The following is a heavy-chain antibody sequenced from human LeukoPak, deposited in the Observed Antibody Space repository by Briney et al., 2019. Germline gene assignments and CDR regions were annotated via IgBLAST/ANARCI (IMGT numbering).Heavy chain of an antibody. Sequence: GWSLRLSCAASEFTFSSYAMSWVRQAPGKGLEWVSVISGGGSSTYYADSVKGRFTISRDNSKNTLYLQMNSLRAEDTALYYCAKDSQADAFDIWGQGTMVTVSS. CDR3: AKDSQADAFDI. CDR1: EFTFSSYA. V-gene: IGHV3-23*01. J-gene: IGHJ3*02. CDR2: ISGGGSST.